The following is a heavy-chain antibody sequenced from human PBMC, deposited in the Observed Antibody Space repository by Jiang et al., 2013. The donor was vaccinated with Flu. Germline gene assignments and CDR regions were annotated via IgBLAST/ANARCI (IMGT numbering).Heavy chain of an antibody. CDR1: GGSFSGYY. CDR3: ARGPTYYDYVWGSYRPFDY. Sequence: ELLKPSETLSLTCAVYGGSFSGYYWSWIRQPPGKGLEWIGEINHSGSTNYNPSLKSRVTISVDTSKNQFSLKLSPVTAADTAVYYCARGPTYYDYVWGSYRPFDYWGQGTLVTVSS. CDR2: INHSGST. D-gene: IGHD3-16*02. V-gene: IGHV4-34*01. J-gene: IGHJ4*02.